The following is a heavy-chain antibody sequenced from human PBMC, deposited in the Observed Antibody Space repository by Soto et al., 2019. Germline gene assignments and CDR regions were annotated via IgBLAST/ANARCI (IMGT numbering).Heavy chain of an antibody. Sequence: PGGSLRLSCAASGFTFSGSAMHWVPQASGKGLEWVGRIRNKADSYATAYAASVKGRFIISRDDSKNTAYLQMNSLKTEDTAVYYCTRFLAAPGMDVWGQGTTVTVSS. V-gene: IGHV3-73*01. D-gene: IGHD6-13*01. CDR1: GFTFSGSA. CDR2: IRNKADSYAT. CDR3: TRFLAAPGMDV. J-gene: IGHJ6*02.